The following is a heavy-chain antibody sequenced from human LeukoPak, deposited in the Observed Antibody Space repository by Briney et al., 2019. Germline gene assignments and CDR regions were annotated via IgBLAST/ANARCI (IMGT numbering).Heavy chain of an antibody. CDR3: AKDITWFGELFPYFDY. V-gene: IGHV3-30*18. D-gene: IGHD3-10*01. J-gene: IGHJ4*02. CDR1: GFTFSSYG. Sequence: GGSLRLSCAASGFTFSSYGMHWVRQAPGKGLEWVAVISYDGSNKYYADSVKGRFTISRDNSKNTLYLQMNSLRAEDTAVYYFAKDITWFGELFPYFDYGGKETLVTVSS. CDR2: ISYDGSNK.